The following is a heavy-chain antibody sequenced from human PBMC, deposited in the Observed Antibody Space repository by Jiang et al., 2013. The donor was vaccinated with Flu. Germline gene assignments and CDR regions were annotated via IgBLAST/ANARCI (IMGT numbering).Heavy chain of an antibody. CDR2: INHSGST. CDR1: GGSFSGYY. V-gene: IGHV4-34*01. D-gene: IGHD4-23*01. J-gene: IGHJ6*02. CDR3: ARDRTTVVTGYGMDV. Sequence: LLKPSETLSLTCAVYGGSFSGYYWSWIRQPPGKGLEWIGEINHSGSTNYNPSLKSRVTISVDTSKNQFSLKLSSVTAADTAVYYCARDRTTVVTGYGMDVWGQGTAVTVSS.